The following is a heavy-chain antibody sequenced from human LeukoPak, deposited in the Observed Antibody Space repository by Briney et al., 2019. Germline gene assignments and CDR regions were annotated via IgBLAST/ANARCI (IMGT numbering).Heavy chain of an antibody. CDR3: ARDLGSRPYDSSGFPPDY. D-gene: IGHD3-22*01. CDR1: GFSFSDYT. CDR2: IKGRGTYI. Sequence: GGSLILYRAASGFSFSDYTMNWVRKAPGRGLEWVSSIKGRGTYIYYADSMKGRFTISRDNAKNSLYLHMNSLRAEDTAMYYCARDLGSRPYDSSGFPPDYWGQGTLVTVSS. V-gene: IGHV3-21*01. J-gene: IGHJ4*02.